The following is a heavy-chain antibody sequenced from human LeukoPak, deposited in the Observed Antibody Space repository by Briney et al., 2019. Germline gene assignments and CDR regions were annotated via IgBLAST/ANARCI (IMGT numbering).Heavy chain of an antibody. Sequence: GGSLRLSCVDSEFTFRSYGMSWVRQAPGKGLEWVSSIYPSGDSTFYADSVKGRFTISRDNSKNTLYLQMSSLRTEDTAIYYCAKDVVPDSGWDLDYWGQGTLVTVSS. V-gene: IGHV3-23*01. CDR1: EFTFRSYG. CDR3: AKDVVPDSGWDLDY. J-gene: IGHJ4*02. CDR2: IYPSGDST. D-gene: IGHD6-19*01.